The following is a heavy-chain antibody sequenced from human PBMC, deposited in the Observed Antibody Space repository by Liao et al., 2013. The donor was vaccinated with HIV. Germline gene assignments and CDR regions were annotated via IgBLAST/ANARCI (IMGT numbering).Heavy chain of an antibody. CDR2: IYTSGST. D-gene: IGHD3-16*02. CDR1: GGSISSGSSY. Sequence: QVQLQESGPGLVKPSQTLSLTCTVSGGSISSGSSYWSWIRQPAGKGLEWIGRIYTSGSTNYNPSLKSRVTISVDTSKNQFSLKLSSVTAADTAVYYCARVAPLITFGGVIPYSFDYWGQGTLVTVSS. CDR3: ARVAPLITFGGVIPYSFDY. J-gene: IGHJ4*02. V-gene: IGHV4-61*02.